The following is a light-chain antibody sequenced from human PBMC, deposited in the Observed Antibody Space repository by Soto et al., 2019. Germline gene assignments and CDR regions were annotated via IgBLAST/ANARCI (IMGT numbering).Light chain of an antibody. CDR3: QQYGNSVT. Sequence: DIVLTQSPCTVSLSPGERATLSCRASQTVYNNYIAWYQQSPGQAPRVLIYGTSTRATGTPDRFSGSGSGTDFTFTISRLEPEDSAVYYCQQYGNSVTFGGGTK. CDR1: QTVYNNY. V-gene: IGKV3-20*01. J-gene: IGKJ4*01. CDR2: GTS.